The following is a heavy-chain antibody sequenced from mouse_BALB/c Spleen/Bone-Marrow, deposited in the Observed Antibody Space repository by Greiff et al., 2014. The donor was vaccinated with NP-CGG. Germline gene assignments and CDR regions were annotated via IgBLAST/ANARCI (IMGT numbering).Heavy chain of an antibody. J-gene: IGHJ3*01. CDR2: IYPGDGST. CDR3: ARSGDSSGYGFDY. V-gene: IGHV1S56*01. D-gene: IGHD3-2*01. Sequence: QVQLQQSGPELVKPGALVKISCKASGYTSTSYDINWVKQRPGQGLEWIGWIYPGDGSTNYNEKFKGKATLTADKSSSTAYMQLSSLTSENSAVYVCARSGDSSGYGFDYWGQGTLVTVSA. CDR1: GYTSTSYD.